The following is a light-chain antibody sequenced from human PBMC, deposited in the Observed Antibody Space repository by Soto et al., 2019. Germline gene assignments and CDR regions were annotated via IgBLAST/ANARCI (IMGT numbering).Light chain of an antibody. CDR2: GAS. Sequence: EIVLAQSPVTLSLSPGESATLSCRASQSVSSSFLAWYQQKAGQAPRLLIYGASRRATGIPDRFSGSGSGTDSTLTISRLEPEDFAVYYCQQYVSSPWAFGQGTKVDIK. CDR1: QSVSSSF. CDR3: QQYVSSPWA. V-gene: IGKV3-20*01. J-gene: IGKJ1*01.